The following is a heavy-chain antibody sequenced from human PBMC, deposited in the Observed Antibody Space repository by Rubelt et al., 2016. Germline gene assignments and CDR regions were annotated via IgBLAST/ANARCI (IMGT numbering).Heavy chain of an antibody. CDR2: IREDGSEK. Sequence: LVQHGGSLRLSCAASGFTFGRYWMNWFRQAPGKGLEWVANIREDGSEKNYVDSVKGRFTISRDNAKNSLYLQMNSLRAEDTAVYYCARVIYGSGSYYSDYWGQGTLVTVSS. CDR1: GFTFGRYW. V-gene: IGHV3-7*01. CDR3: ARVIYGSGSYYSDY. J-gene: IGHJ4*02. D-gene: IGHD3-10*01.